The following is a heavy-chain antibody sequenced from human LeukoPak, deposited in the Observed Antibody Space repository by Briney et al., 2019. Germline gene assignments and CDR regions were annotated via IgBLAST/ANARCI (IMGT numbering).Heavy chain of an antibody. CDR2: IHYTGSA. V-gene: IGHV4-39*01. Sequence: SETLSLTCTVSGGSISTSSYYWGWIRQTPGRRLEWIGSIHYTGSAFYNPSLQSRATISVDTSKKQFSLRLSSVTAADMGVYYCARQISTRPEYFQEWGQGTLVSVSS. J-gene: IGHJ1*01. D-gene: IGHD6-6*01. CDR3: ARQISTRPEYFQE. CDR1: GGSISTSSYY.